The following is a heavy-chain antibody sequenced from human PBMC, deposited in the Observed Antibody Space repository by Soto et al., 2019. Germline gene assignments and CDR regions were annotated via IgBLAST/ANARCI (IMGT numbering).Heavy chain of an antibody. Sequence: EVQLLESGGGLVQPGGSLRLSCAASGFTFSSYAMSWVRQAPGKGLEWVSAISGSGGSTYYADSVKGRFTISRDNSKNTLYLQMNSLRAEDTAVYYCAKYIDPTVTGTSYFDYWGQGTLVTVSS. J-gene: IGHJ4*02. CDR3: AKYIDPTVTGTSYFDY. CDR2: ISGSGGST. V-gene: IGHV3-23*01. D-gene: IGHD4-17*01. CDR1: GFTFSSYA.